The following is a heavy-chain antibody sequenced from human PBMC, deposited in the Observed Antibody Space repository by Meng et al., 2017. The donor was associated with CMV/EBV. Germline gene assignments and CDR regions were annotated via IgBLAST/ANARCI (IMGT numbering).Heavy chain of an antibody. Sequence: GGSLRLSCAASGFTFSSYEMNWVRQAPGKGLEWVSYISSSGSTIYYADSVKGRFTISRDNAKNSLYLQMNSLRAEDTAVYYCARENIVVVPAASYYGMDVWGQGTTVTVSS. CDR2: ISSSGSTI. V-gene: IGHV3-48*03. J-gene: IGHJ6*02. D-gene: IGHD2-2*01. CDR1: GFTFSSYE. CDR3: ARENIVVVPAASYYGMDV.